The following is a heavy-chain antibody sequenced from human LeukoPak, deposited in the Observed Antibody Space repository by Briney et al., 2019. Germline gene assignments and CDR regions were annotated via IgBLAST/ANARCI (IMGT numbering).Heavy chain of an antibody. Sequence: WGSLRLSCAASGFTVSSNYMSWVRQAPGKGLEWVSAIYSGGSTNYAHSVTGRFTISRDNSKNTLYLQMNSLRAEDTAVYYCARVALGSIAGAFDIWGQGTMVTVSS. D-gene: IGHD1-1*01. CDR1: GFTVSSNY. CDR3: ARVALGSIAGAFDI. CDR2: IYSGGST. J-gene: IGHJ3*02. V-gene: IGHV3-53*01.